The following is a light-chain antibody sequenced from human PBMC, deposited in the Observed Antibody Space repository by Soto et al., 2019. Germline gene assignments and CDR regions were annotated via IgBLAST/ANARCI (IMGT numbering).Light chain of an antibody. V-gene: IGKV4-1*01. CDR1: QSLLYSSDNKNY. CDR3: QQYYRTPRT. J-gene: IGKJ2*01. CDR2: WAS. Sequence: DIVMTQSLDSLAVSLGERATINCKSSQSLLYSSDNKNYLAWYQQKPGQPPKLLIYWASTRESGVPDRFSGSGSGTDFTLTINSLQAEDVAVYYCQQYYRTPRTFGQGTKLEIK.